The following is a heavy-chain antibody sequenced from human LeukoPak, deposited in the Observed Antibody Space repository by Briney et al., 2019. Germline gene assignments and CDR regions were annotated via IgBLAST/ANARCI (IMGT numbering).Heavy chain of an antibody. J-gene: IGHJ6*04. Sequence: ASVKVSCKASGGTFSSYAISWVRQAPGQGLEWMGGIIPIFGTANYAQKFQGRVTITADESTSTAYMELSSLRSEETAVYYCARSRIAAAGTSPNYYYYGMDVWGKGTTVTVSS. V-gene: IGHV1-69*13. CDR1: GGTFSSYA. CDR2: IIPIFGTA. CDR3: ARSRIAAAGTSPNYYYYGMDV. D-gene: IGHD6-13*01.